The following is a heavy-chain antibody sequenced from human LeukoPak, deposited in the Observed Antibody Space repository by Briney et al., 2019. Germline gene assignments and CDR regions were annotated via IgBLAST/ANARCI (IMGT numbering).Heavy chain of an antibody. CDR1: GFPFSNSW. V-gene: IGHV3-7*03. CDR3: AGGNSMDV. D-gene: IGHD1/OR15-1a*01. J-gene: IGHJ6*04. Sequence: GGSLRLSCAVSGFPFSNSWMYWVRQAPGKGLEGVANIKSDGSGVSYVDSVKGRFIISRDNARNSLYLQMNSLRVEDTAVYFCAGGNSMDVWGKGTAVTVSS. CDR2: IKSDGSGV.